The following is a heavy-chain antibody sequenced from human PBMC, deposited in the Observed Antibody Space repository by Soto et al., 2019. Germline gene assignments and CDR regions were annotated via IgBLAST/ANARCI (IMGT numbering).Heavy chain of an antibody. CDR2: ISYDGSNK. D-gene: IGHD6-6*01. CDR1: GFTFSSYA. V-gene: IGHV3-30-3*01. Sequence: GGSLRLSCAASGFTFSSYAMHWVRQAPGKGLEWVAVISYDGSNKYYADSVKGRFTISRDNSKNTLYLQMNSLRAEDTAVYYCARDLAPTPSPPPGYYYGMDVWGQGTTVTVSS. J-gene: IGHJ6*02. CDR3: ARDLAPTPSPPPGYYYGMDV.